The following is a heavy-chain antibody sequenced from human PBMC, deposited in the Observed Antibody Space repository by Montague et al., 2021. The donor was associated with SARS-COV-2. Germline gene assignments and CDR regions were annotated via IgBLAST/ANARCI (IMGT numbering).Heavy chain of an antibody. CDR2: IKPDGTST. V-gene: IGHV3-74*01. CDR3: VRPLWFGDSDYFFES. CDR1: GFPFRSYW. D-gene: IGHD3-10*01. J-gene: IGHJ4*02. Sequence: SLSLSFSASGFPFRSYWMHWVRQVPGRGPVWVSRIKPDGTSTNYAASAKGRFTISRDNAKNTLSLQMNNLRAEDTAVYYCVRPLWFGDSDYFFESWGQGTLVTVSS.